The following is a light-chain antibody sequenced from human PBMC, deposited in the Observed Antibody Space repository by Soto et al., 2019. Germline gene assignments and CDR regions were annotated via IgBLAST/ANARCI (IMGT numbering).Light chain of an antibody. CDR3: KPYDTSLT. CDR1: HTIASVY. CDR2: DTS. Sequence: IGGTRSPASLSLSPGERATLSCGASHTIASVYLSWYQHKPGLAPRLLIYDTSIRATGIPDRFTGSGSGTDFTLTISRLEPEHFAVYYCKPYDTSLTFGGGTKVDI. J-gene: IGKJ4*01. V-gene: IGKV3D-20*01.